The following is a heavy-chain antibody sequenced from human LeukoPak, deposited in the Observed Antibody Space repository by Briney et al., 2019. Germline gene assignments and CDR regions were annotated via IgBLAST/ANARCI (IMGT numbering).Heavy chain of an antibody. V-gene: IGHV4-59*01. J-gene: IGHJ4*02. CDR1: GGSISSYY. CDR3: ARAAEMATIDY. D-gene: IGHD5-24*01. CDR2: IYYSGST. Sequence: SETLSLTCTASGGSISSYYWSWIRQPPGKGLEWIGYIYYSGSTNYNPSLKSRVTISVDTSKNQFSLKLSSVTAADTAVYYCARAAEMATIDYWGQGTLVTVSS.